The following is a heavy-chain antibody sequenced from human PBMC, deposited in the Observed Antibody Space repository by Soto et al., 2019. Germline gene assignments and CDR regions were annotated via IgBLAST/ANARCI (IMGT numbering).Heavy chain of an antibody. CDR3: ARKVGGDSSGYDDAFDI. Sequence: PSETLSLTCTVSGGSISSSSYYWGWIRQPPGKWLEWIGSIYYSGSTYYNPSLKSRVTISVDTSKNQFSLKLSSVTAADTAVYYCARKVGGDSSGYDDAFDIWGQGTMVTVSS. J-gene: IGHJ3*02. CDR2: IYYSGST. V-gene: IGHV4-39*01. CDR1: GGSISSSSYY. D-gene: IGHD3-22*01.